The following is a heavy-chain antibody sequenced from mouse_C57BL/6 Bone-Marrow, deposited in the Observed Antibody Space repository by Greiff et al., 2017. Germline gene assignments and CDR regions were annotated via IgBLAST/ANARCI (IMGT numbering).Heavy chain of an antibody. CDR3: ARGDGSSRSWGNY. D-gene: IGHD1-1*01. V-gene: IGHV1-55*01. J-gene: IGHJ2*01. CDR2: IYPGSGST. CDR1: GYTFTSYW. Sequence: QVQLQQPGAELVKPGASVKMSCKASGYTFTSYWITWVKQRPGPGLEWIGDIYPGSGSTNYTEKFKSKATLTVDTSSSTAYMQLSSLTSEDCAVYYWARGDGSSRSWGNYGGQGTTRTVSS.